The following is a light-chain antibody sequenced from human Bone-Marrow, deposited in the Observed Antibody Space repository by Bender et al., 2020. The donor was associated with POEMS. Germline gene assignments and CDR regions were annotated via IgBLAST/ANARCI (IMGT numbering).Light chain of an antibody. CDR1: SSDVGGFDY. CDR3: SLYTYFSTYV. CDR2: DVT. Sequence: HSALTQPASVSGSPGQSITISCTGTSSDVGGFDYVSWYQQHPGKAPKLMIFDVTNRPSGVSNRFSGSKSGNTASLTISGLQAEDEADYYCSLYTYFSTYVFGTGTKVTVL. V-gene: IGLV2-14*01. J-gene: IGLJ1*01.